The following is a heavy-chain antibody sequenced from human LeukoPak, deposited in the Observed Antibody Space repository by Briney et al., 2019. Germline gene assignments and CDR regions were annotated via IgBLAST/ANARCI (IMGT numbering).Heavy chain of an antibody. CDR3: AKDYDILTGYYTPDFDY. D-gene: IGHD3-9*01. CDR2: ISGSGGST. J-gene: IGHJ4*02. Sequence: GGSLRLSCAASGFTFSGYPMSWVRQAPGKGLEWVSAISGSGGSTYYADSVKGRFTISRGNSKNTLYLQMNSLRAEDTAVYYCAKDYDILTGYYTPDFDYWGQGTLVTVSS. V-gene: IGHV3-23*01. CDR1: GFTFSGYP.